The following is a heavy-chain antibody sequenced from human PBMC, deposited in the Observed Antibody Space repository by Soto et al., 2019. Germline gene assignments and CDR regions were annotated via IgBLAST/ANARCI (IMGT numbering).Heavy chain of an antibody. CDR1: GYIFTGYY. CDR3: ARENYYYMDV. CDR2: INPNSGDT. V-gene: IGHV1-2*04. J-gene: IGHJ6*03. Sequence: ASVKVSCKATGYIFTGYYMHWVRQAPGQGLEWMGWINPNSGDTNYAQNFQDWVTMTGDTSSSTAYMELSRLRLDDTAVYYCARENYYYMDVWGKGTTVTVS.